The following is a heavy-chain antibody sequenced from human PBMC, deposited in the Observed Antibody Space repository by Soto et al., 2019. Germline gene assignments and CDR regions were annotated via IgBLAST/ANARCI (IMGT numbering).Heavy chain of an antibody. CDR3: ARHIAARRAFHYYYYMDV. V-gene: IGHV4-59*08. J-gene: IGHJ6*03. D-gene: IGHD6-6*01. Sequence: SETLSLTCTVSGGSISSYYWSWIRQPPGKGLEWIGYIYYSGSTNYNPSLKSRVTISVDTSKNQFSLKLSSVTAADTAVYYCARHIAARRAFHYYYYMDVWGKGTTVTVSS. CDR2: IYYSGST. CDR1: GGSISSYY.